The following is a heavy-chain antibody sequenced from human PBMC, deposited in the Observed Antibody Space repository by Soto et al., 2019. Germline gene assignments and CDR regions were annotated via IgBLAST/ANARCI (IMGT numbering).Heavy chain of an antibody. CDR3: VHKGGRGAGMDV. Sequence: QITLKESGPTLVKPTQTLTVTCTFSGFSLSTSGVGVAWIRQPPGKALEWLALIYWDGDKRYSPFLKSRPNNTEDTSENQVVLTLTSMAPVDTATYYCVHKGGRGAGMDVWGQGTTVTVSS. CDR2: IYWDGDK. J-gene: IGHJ6*02. D-gene: IGHD2-15*01. CDR1: GFSLSTSGVG. V-gene: IGHV2-5*02.